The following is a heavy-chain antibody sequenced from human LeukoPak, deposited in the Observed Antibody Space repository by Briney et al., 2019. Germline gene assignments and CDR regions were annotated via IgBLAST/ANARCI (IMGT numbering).Heavy chain of an antibody. J-gene: IGHJ6*03. CDR1: GFSFNNYN. CDR3: ARDPYSGSYWADYYYYMDV. CDR2: ITSGSSHI. Sequence: GGSLRLSCAASGFSFNNYNMNWVRQTPGQGLEWVSSITSGSSHIYYADSVKGRFTISRDNAKSSLYLQMNSLRTEDTAVYYCARDPYSGSYWADYYYYMDVWGKGTTVTISS. V-gene: IGHV3-21*01. D-gene: IGHD1-26*01.